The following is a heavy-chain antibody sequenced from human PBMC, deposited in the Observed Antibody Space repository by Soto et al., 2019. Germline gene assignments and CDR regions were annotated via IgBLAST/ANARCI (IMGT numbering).Heavy chain of an antibody. Sequence: QVQLVQSGAEVKKPGSSVKVSCKASGGTFSSYAISWVRQAPGQGLEWMGGIIPILGTANYAQKFQGRVTITADESTSTAYMELSSLRSEDTAVYYCASGYYSLFGYYYGMDVWGQGTTVTVSS. CDR3: ASGYYSLFGYYYGMDV. D-gene: IGHD3-3*01. J-gene: IGHJ6*02. CDR1: GGTFSSYA. CDR2: IIPILGTA. V-gene: IGHV1-69*01.